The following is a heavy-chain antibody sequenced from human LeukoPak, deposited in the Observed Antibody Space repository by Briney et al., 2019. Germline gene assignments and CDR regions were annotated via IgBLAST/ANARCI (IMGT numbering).Heavy chain of an antibody. V-gene: IGHV3-48*03. Sequence: GGSLRLSCAASGFTFSSYEMSWVRQAPGKGLEWISYISGSGTTIYYADSVKGRFTISRDNAKNSLYLQMNSLRAEDTAVYYCARVTSSGTDAFDIWGQGTMVTVSS. CDR1: GFTFSSYE. CDR2: ISGSGTTI. J-gene: IGHJ3*02. CDR3: ARVTSSGTDAFDI. D-gene: IGHD1-26*01.